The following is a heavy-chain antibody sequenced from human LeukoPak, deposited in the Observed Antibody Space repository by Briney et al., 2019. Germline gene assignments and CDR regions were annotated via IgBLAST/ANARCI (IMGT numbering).Heavy chain of an antibody. CDR3: AKDLMRDRWFGES. V-gene: IGHV3-30*02. Sequence: SCKASGYTFTGYYMHWVRQAPGKGLEWVAFIRYDGNDKFYAESVKGRFTISRDTSRNTLYLQMNSLRLEDTAVYYCAKDLMRDRWFGESWGQGTLVTVSS. CDR2: IRYDGNDK. CDR1: GYTFTGYY. D-gene: IGHD3-10*01. J-gene: IGHJ5*02.